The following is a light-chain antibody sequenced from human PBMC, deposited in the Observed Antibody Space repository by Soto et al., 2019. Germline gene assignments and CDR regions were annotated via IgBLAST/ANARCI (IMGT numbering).Light chain of an antibody. J-gene: IGKJ1*01. CDR1: QSVRSSY. Sequence: EIVLTQSPGTLSLSPGERATLSCSASQSVRSSYLAWYQQKPGQSPRLLIYGASNRATGIPDRFSGSGSGTDFTLAISRLEPEDFALYYCQQYGSSPTFGQGTKVEIK. CDR3: QQYGSSPT. V-gene: IGKV3-20*01. CDR2: GAS.